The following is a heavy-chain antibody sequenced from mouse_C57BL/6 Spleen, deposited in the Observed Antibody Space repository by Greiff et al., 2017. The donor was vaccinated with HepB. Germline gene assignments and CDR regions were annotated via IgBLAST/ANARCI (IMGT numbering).Heavy chain of an antibody. Sequence: QVQLQQSGAELVRPGASVTLSCKASGYTFTDYEMHWVKQTPVHGLEWIGAIDPETGGTAYNQKFKGKAILTADKSSSTAYMELRSLTSEDSAVYYCTRWGWGYFDYWGQGTTLTVSS. J-gene: IGHJ2*01. CDR1: GYTFTDYE. V-gene: IGHV1-15*01. CDR3: TRWGWGYFDY. CDR2: IDPETGGT. D-gene: IGHD1-1*02.